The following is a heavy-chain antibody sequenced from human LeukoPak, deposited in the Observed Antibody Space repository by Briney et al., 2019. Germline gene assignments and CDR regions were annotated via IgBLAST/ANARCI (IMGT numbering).Heavy chain of an antibody. CDR1: GGSISSYY. CDR2: VYTSGST. J-gene: IGHJ5*02. CDR3: ARHLFSRNWFDP. Sequence: SETLSLTCTVSGGSISSYYWSWIRQPAGKGLGWIGRVYTSGSTNYNPSPKSRVTMSVDTSKNQFSLKLISVTAADTAVYYCARHLFSRNWFDPWGQGTLVTVSS. V-gene: IGHV4-4*07. D-gene: IGHD2/OR15-2a*01.